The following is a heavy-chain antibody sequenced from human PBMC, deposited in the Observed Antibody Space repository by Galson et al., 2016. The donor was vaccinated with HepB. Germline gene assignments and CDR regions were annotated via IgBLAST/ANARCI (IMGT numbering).Heavy chain of an antibody. D-gene: IGHD3/OR15-3a*01. J-gene: IGHJ4*02. CDR3: AGGHDFWTDKGIEX. CDR1: GDSIXXXY. CDR2: IFSXXHA. V-gene: IGHV4-4*07. Sequence: SETLSLTCIVSGDSIXXXYWXXXRRXXRKXXXWLXXIFSXXHAXXXPSLKSRVTMXXDTSKNQLSLRLNSVTAADTAWYYCAGGHDFWTDKGIEXWGQGTLXTVS.